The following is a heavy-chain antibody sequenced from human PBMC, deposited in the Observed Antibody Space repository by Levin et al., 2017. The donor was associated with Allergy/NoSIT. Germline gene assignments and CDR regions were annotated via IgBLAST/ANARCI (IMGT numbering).Heavy chain of an antibody. CDR1: GYTFTSYG. V-gene: IGHV1-18*01. Sequence: GESLKISCKASGYTFTSYGISWVRQAPGQGLEWMGWISAYNGNTNYAQKLQGRATMTTDTSTSTAYVDLRSLRSDDTAVYYCAGGLAVAGGYYDYWGQGTLVTVSS. D-gene: IGHD6-19*01. CDR2: ISAYNGNT. J-gene: IGHJ4*02. CDR3: AGGLAVAGGYYDY.